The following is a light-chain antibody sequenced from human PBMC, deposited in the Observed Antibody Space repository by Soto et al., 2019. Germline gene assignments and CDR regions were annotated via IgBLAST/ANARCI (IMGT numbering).Light chain of an antibody. CDR2: AAS. CDR1: QGISSY. V-gene: IGKV1-8*01. CDR3: EQYYSYPCA. J-gene: IGKJ2*02. Sequence: AIRMTQSPSSLSASTGDRVTITCRASQGISSYLAWYQQKPGKAPKLLIYAASTLQSGVPSRFSGSGSGTYFTLTISCLQSEDFATYYCEQYYSYPCAFGQGTKLEIK.